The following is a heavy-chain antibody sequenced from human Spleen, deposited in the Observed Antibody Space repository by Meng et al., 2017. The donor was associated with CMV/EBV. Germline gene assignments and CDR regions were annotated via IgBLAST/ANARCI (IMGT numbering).Heavy chain of an antibody. Sequence: GGSLRLSCAASGFTFNTYSVTWVRQAPGKGLEWVSYISGTSGTIYYVDSVKGRFTISRDNAKNSLYLQMDSLRAEDTATYYCAKDWGRGANCDGECLSHWGQGTLVTVSS. CDR3: AKDWGRGANCDGECLSH. D-gene: IGHD4-17*01. CDR2: ISGTSGTI. V-gene: IGHV3-48*04. CDR1: GFTFNTYS. J-gene: IGHJ4*02.